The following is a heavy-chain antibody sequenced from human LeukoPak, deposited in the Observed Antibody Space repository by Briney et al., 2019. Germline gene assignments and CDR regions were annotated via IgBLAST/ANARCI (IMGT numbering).Heavy chain of an antibody. CDR2: ISGSGGST. J-gene: IGHJ4*02. CDR1: GFTFSSYA. D-gene: IGHD6-13*01. Sequence: GGSLRLSCAASGFTFSSYAMSWVRQAPGKGLEWVSAISGSGGSTYYADSAKGRFTTSRDNSKNTLYLQMNSLRAEDTAVYYCAKDLNPGIAAGDYWGQGTLVTVSS. V-gene: IGHV3-23*01. CDR3: AKDLNPGIAAGDY.